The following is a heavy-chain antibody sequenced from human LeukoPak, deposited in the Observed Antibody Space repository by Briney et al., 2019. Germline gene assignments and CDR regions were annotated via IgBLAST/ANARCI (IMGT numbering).Heavy chain of an antibody. CDR3: AKDVGLLLWFGDVGYFDY. J-gene: IGHJ4*02. CDR2: ISGSGGST. D-gene: IGHD3-10*01. Sequence: AGGSLRLSCAASGFTFSSYAMSWVRQAPGKGLEWVSAISGSGGSTYYADSVKGRFTISRDNSKNTLYPQMNSLRAEDTAVYYCAKDVGLLLWFGDVGYFDYWGQGTLVTVSS. CDR1: GFTFSSYA. V-gene: IGHV3-23*01.